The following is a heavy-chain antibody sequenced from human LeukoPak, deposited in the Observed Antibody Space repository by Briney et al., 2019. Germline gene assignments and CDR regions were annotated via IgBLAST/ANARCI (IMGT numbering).Heavy chain of an antibody. CDR3: ARDLEDIVVVPAAIWDY. V-gene: IGHV1-18*01. J-gene: IGHJ4*02. CDR1: GYTFTSYG. CDR2: ISAYNGNT. Sequence: ASVKVSCKASGYTFTSYGISWVRQAPGQGLEWMGWISAYNGNTNCAQKLQGRVTMTTDTSTSTAYMELRSLRSDDTAVYYCARDLEDIVVVPAAIWDYWGQGTLVTVSS. D-gene: IGHD2-2*01.